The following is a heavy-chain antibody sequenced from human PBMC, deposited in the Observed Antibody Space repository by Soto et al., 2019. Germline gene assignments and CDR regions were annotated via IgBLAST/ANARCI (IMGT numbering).Heavy chain of an antibody. CDR2: ISYDGNTQ. CDR1: GFIFSGYA. V-gene: IGHV3-30-3*01. CDR3: AKETNAYEINF. Sequence: QVQLVESGGGVVQPGGSLRQSCAASGFIFSGYAMHWVRQAPGEGLEWVAVISYDGNTQYYADSVKGRFTVSRDNSNNILYVEMNNLRDEDTAMYYCAKETNAYEINFWGQGTLVTVSP. J-gene: IGHJ4*02. D-gene: IGHD3-9*01.